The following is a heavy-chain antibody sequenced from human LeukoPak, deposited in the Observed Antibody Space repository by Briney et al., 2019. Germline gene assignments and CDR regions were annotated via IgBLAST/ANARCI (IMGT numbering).Heavy chain of an antibody. CDR2: ISYDGSNK. CDR3: AKEVTRVAPGSYYYYYGMDV. D-gene: IGHD4-23*01. Sequence: GRSLRLSCAASGFTFSSYGMHWVRQAPGKGLEWVAVISYDGSNKYYADSVKGRFTISRNNSKNTLYLQMNSLRAEDTAVYYCAKEVTRVAPGSYYYYYGMDVWGQGTTVTVFS. CDR1: GFTFSSYG. V-gene: IGHV3-30*18. J-gene: IGHJ6*02.